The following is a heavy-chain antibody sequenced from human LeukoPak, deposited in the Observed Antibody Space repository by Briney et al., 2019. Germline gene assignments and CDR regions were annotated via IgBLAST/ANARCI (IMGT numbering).Heavy chain of an antibody. CDR2: INPSGGST. CDR3: ARGGVLRFLEHLDY. V-gene: IGHV1-46*01. D-gene: IGHD3-3*01. J-gene: IGHJ4*02. Sequence: GASVKVSCKASGDTFSSYYMHWVRQAPGQGLEWMGIINPSGGSTTSAQKFQGRVTMTRDTSTSTVYMELSSLRSEDTAVYYCARGGVLRFLEHLDYWGQGTLVTVSS. CDR1: GDTFSSYY.